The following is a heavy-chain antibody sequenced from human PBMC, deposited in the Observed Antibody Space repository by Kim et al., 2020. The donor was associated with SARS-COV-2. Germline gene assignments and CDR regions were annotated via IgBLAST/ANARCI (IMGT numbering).Heavy chain of an antibody. Sequence: GGSLRLSCAASGFTFSDYYMSWIRQAPGKGLEWVSYISSSSSYTNYADSVKGRFTISRDNAKNSLYLQMNSLRAEDTAVYYCARYCSGGSCLDDAFDIWGQGTMVTVSS. J-gene: IGHJ3*02. CDR1: GFTFSDYY. CDR3: ARYCSGGSCLDDAFDI. CDR2: ISSSSSYT. V-gene: IGHV3-11*06. D-gene: IGHD2-15*01.